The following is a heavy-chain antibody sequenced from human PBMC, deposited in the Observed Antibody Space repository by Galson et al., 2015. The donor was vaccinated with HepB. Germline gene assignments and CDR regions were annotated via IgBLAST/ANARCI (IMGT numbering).Heavy chain of an antibody. V-gene: IGHV4-59*01. CDR2: ISDSGST. CDR3: ARDHSIGYSDY. J-gene: IGHJ4*02. CDR1: GGSITNYY. D-gene: IGHD3-22*01. Sequence: ETLSLTCTVSGGSITNYYWSWIRQPPGKGLEWIGYISDSGSTTYNPSLKSRVAISIDTTNNRLSLKLRSVTAADTAAYYCARDHSIGYSDYWGQGTLVIVSS.